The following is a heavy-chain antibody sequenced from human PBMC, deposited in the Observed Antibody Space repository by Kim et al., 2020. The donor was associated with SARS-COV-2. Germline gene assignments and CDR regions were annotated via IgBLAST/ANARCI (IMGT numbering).Heavy chain of an antibody. Sequence: KLQGRVTMTTDTSTSTAYMELRSLRSDDTAVYYCAREYGDYRSYYYGMDVWGQGTTVTVSS. CDR3: AREYGDYRSYYYGMDV. J-gene: IGHJ6*02. V-gene: IGHV1-18*01. D-gene: IGHD4-17*01.